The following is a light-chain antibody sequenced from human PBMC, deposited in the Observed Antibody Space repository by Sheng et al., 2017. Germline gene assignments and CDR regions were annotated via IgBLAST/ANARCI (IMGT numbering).Light chain of an antibody. CDR3: QQYDKWPLT. V-gene: IGKV3-15*01. CDR2: GAS. J-gene: IGKJ4*01. CDR1: QSVSSN. Sequence: EIVMTQSPATLSLSPGERATLSCRASQSVSSNVAWYQQKPGLAPRLLIYGASSRATGFPARLSGSGSGTEFTLTISSLQSEDFAVYYCQQYDKWPLTFGGGTKVE.